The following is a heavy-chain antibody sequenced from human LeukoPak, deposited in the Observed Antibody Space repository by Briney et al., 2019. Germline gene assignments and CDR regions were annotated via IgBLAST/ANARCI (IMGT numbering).Heavy chain of an antibody. CDR3: AKGFHCYDSCDYLDY. CDR2: LSGSGCNT. J-gene: IGHJ4*02. Sequence: GGSLRLSCAASGFTFSSYAMSWVRQAPGKGLERVSTLSGSGCNTYYADSVKGRVTISRDNSKNTLYLQMNSLRADATAVYHRAKGFHCYDSCDYLDYWSGETRVTVSS. D-gene: IGHD3-22*01. CDR1: GFTFSSYA. V-gene: IGHV3-23*01.